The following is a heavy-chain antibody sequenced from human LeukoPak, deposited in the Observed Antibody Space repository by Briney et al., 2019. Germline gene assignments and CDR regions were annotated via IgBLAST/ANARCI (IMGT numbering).Heavy chain of an antibody. D-gene: IGHD4-17*01. CDR2: VNHSGYT. CDR3: ARMTTGHDF. J-gene: IGHJ4*02. CDR1: GTSFSSYY. Sequence: SSETLSLTCTVSGTSFSSYYWSWIRQPPGKGLEWIGEVNHSGYTNDNPSLKSRVTISVDTSKNQFSLRLRSVTAADTAVYFCARMTTGHDFWGQGTLVTVSS. V-gene: IGHV4-34*01.